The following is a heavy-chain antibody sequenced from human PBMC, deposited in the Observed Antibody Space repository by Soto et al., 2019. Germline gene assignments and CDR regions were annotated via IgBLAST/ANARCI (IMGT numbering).Heavy chain of an antibody. CDR2: IIPILGIA. J-gene: IGHJ4*02. Sequence: SVKVSCKASGGTFSSYTISWVRQAPGQGLEWMGRIIPILGIANYAQKSQGRVTITADKSTSTAYMELSSLRSEDTAVYYCARETTGIAAAYYFDYWGQGTLVTVSS. D-gene: IGHD6-13*01. CDR3: ARETTGIAAAYYFDY. CDR1: GGTFSSYT. V-gene: IGHV1-69*04.